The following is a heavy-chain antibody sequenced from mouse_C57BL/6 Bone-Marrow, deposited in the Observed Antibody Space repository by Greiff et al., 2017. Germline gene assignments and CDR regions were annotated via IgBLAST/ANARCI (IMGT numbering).Heavy chain of an antibody. J-gene: IGHJ1*03. CDR2: IHPNSGST. D-gene: IGHD1-1*01. Sequence: VQLQQPGAELVKPGASVKLSCKASGYTFTSYWMHWVKQRPGQGLEWIGMIHPNSGSTNYNEKFKSKATLTVDKSSSTAYMQLSSLTSEDFAVYYCARPGYYGSSIYWYFDVWGTGTTVTVSS. CDR1: GYTFTSYW. CDR3: ARPGYYGSSIYWYFDV. V-gene: IGHV1-64*01.